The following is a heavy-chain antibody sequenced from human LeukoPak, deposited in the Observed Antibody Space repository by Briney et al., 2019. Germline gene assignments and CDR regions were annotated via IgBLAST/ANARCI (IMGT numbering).Heavy chain of an antibody. Sequence: GGSLRLSCAASGLTFSSYAMSWFRQAPGKGLEWVSAISGSGGSTYYADSVKGRFTISRDNSKNTLYLQMNSLRAEDTAVYYCAKASVAGYYYYGMDVWGQGTTVTVSS. V-gene: IGHV3-23*01. CDR1: GLTFSSYA. CDR3: AKASVAGYYYYGMDV. CDR2: ISGSGGST. D-gene: IGHD6-19*01. J-gene: IGHJ6*02.